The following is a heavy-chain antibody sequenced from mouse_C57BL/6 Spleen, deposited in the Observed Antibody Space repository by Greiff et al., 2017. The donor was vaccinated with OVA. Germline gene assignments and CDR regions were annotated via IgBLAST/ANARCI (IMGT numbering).Heavy chain of an antibody. Sequence: QVQLQQSGPGLVAPSQSLSITCTVSGFSLTSYGVHWVRQPPGKGLEWLVVIWSDGSTTYNSALKSRLSISKDNSKSQVFLKMNSLQTDDTAMYYCARHRVPYGNYEGGYFDVWGTGTTVTVSS. CDR1: GFSLTSYG. D-gene: IGHD2-1*01. CDR2: IWSDGST. V-gene: IGHV2-6-1*01. J-gene: IGHJ1*03. CDR3: ARHRVPYGNYEGGYFDV.